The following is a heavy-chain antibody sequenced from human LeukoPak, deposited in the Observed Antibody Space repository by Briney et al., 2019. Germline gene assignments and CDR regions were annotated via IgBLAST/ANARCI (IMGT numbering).Heavy chain of an antibody. Sequence: SETLSLTCAVSGGSISSGGYSWSWIRQPPGKGLEWIGYIYDSGSKYYNPSLKSRVTISVDKSKNQFSLNLSSVTAADTAVYYCARGVPAAVTNYFDYWGQGTLVTVSS. CDR2: IYDSGSK. CDR3: ARGVPAAVTNYFDY. J-gene: IGHJ4*02. D-gene: IGHD2-2*01. V-gene: IGHV4-30-2*01. CDR1: GGSISSGGYS.